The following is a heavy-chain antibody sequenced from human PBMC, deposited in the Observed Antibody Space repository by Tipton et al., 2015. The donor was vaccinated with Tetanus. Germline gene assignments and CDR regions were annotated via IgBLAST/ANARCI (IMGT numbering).Heavy chain of an antibody. J-gene: IGHJ4*02. CDR2: ISSSGTTM. Sequence: SLRLFCAASGFNFKTLGINWVRQAPGKGLEWISYISSSGTTMYYADSVKGRFTISRDNAKNSLFLQMNSLRDEDTAVYFCAKRGQQWVVSSYVDSWGQGPLVTVSS. CDR3: AKRGQQWVVSSYVDS. V-gene: IGHV3-48*02. CDR1: GFNFKTLG. D-gene: IGHD6-19*01.